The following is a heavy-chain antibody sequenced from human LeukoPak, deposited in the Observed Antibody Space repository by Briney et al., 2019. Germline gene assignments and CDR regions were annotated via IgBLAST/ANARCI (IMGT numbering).Heavy chain of an antibody. CDR2: IWYDGSDK. J-gene: IGHJ4*02. CDR1: GFTFSTYG. V-gene: IGHV3-33*01. Sequence: PGRSLTLSCAASGFTFSTYGMHWVRQAPGKGLEWVAVIWYDGSDKYYADSVKGRFTISRDNSRNTLYLQMNGLRAEDTAMYYRARGSGSGWSRPDYWGEGTLVTVSS. D-gene: IGHD6-19*01. CDR3: ARGSGSGWSRPDY.